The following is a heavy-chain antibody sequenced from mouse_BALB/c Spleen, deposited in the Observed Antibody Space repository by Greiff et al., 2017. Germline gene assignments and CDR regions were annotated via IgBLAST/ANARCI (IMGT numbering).Heavy chain of an antibody. J-gene: IGHJ4*01. CDR2: LSPGNGDI. D-gene: IGHD1-1*01. CDR1: GYTFTDHA. Sequence: QVQLQQSDAELVKPGASVKISCKASGYTFTDHAIHWVKQKPEQGLEWIGYLSPGNGDIKYNEKFKGEATLTADKSSSTAYMQLNSLTSEDSAVYFCRRRLLRVSPYYAMDYWGQGTSVTVSS. V-gene: IGHV1S53*02. CDR3: RRRLLRVSPYYAMDY.